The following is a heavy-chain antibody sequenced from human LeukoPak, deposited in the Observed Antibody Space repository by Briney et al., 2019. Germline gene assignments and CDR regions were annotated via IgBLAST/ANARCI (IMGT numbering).Heavy chain of an antibody. V-gene: IGHV4-30-2*01. J-gene: IGHJ4*02. CDR1: GGSISSGGYY. Sequence: PSETLSLTCTVSGGSISSGGYYWSWIRQPPGKGLEWIGYIYHSGSTYYNPSLKSRVTISVDRSKNQFSLNLSSVTAADTAVYYCARVRVTIFGGADYWGQGTLVTVSS. D-gene: IGHD3-3*01. CDR3: ARVRVTIFGGADY. CDR2: IYHSGST.